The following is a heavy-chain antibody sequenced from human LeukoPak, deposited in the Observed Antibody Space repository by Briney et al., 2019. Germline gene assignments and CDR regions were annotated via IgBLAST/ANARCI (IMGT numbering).Heavy chain of an antibody. CDR1: GFTFSSYA. D-gene: IGHD2-2*03. CDR3: AKDLDIVVVPALDY. Sequence: GGSLRLSCAASGFTFSSYAMSWVRQAPGRGLEWVSGISGSGGSTYYADSVKGRLTISRDNSKNTLYLQMNSLRAEDTAVYYCAKDLDIVVVPALDYWGQGTLVTVSS. CDR2: ISGSGGST. J-gene: IGHJ4*02. V-gene: IGHV3-23*01.